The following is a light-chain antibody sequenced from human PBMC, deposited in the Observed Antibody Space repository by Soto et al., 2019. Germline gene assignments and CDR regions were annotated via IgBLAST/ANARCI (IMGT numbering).Light chain of an antibody. CDR1: SSDVGGYNY. CDR3: GSYTSSILYV. J-gene: IGLJ1*01. CDR2: EVS. V-gene: IGLV2-14*01. Sequence: QSVLTQPASVSGSPGQSITISCTGTSSDVGGYNYVSWYQQHPGKAPKLMIYEVSNRPSGVSNRFSGSKSGNTASLTISGLQAEDEADYYCGSYTSSILYVFGTGTRSPS.